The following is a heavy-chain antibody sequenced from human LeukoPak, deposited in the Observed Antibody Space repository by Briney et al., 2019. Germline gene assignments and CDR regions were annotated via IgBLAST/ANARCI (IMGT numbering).Heavy chain of an antibody. V-gene: IGHV4-59*08. CDR1: GGSINSYY. Sequence: SETLSLTCTVSGGSINSYYWSWIRQPPGKGLEWIGYIYYSGSTNYNPSLKSRVTISVDTSKNQFSLELSSVTAADTAVYYCVAMTTVTTFDYWGQGTLVTVSS. CDR3: VAMTTVTTFDY. CDR2: IYYSGST. J-gene: IGHJ4*02. D-gene: IGHD4-17*01.